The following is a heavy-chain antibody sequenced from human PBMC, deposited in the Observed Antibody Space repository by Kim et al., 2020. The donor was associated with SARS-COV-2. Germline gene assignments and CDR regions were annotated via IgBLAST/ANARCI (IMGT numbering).Heavy chain of an antibody. D-gene: IGHD6-13*01. CDR2: T. V-gene: IGHV3-66*01. J-gene: IGHJ4*02. CDR3: ARIAAAGPLDY. Sequence: TYYANSVKGRITITRDISKNTVYLQMNSLRAEDTAVYYCARIAAAGPLDYWGQGTRVTVSS.